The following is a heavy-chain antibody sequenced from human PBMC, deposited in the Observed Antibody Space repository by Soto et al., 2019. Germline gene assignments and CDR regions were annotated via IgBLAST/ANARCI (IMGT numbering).Heavy chain of an antibody. CDR2: IYYGGST. D-gene: IGHD6-19*01. CDR3: ATSGISVAGFDY. CDR1: GGSISSGGYY. Sequence: PSETLSLTCTVSGGSISSGGYYWSWIRQHPGKGLEWIGYIYYGGSTYYNPSLKSRVTISVDTSKNQFSLKLSSVTAADTAVYYCATSGISVAGFDYWGQGTLVTVS. V-gene: IGHV4-31*03. J-gene: IGHJ4*02.